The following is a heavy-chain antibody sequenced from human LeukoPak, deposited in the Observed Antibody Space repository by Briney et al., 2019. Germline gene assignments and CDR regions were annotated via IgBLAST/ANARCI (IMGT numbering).Heavy chain of an antibody. Sequence: GGSLRLSCAASGFTFNNAWMTWVRRAPGKGLEWVGRIRSNGDGGTPDYAAPVTGRFTISRDDSKNTFYLEMNSLKTEDTAVYYCTTPRPRDSVGYSDISGHYYWGQGTLVTVSS. J-gene: IGHJ4*02. V-gene: IGHV3-15*01. CDR1: GFTFNNAW. D-gene: IGHD3-22*01. CDR2: IRSNGDGGTP. CDR3: TTPRPRDSVGYSDISGHYY.